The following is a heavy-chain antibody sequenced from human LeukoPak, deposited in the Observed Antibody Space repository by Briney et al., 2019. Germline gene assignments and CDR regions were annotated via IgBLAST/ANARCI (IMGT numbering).Heavy chain of an antibody. CDR1: GGSFSGYY. J-gene: IGHJ5*02. D-gene: IGHD3-16*01. Sequence: PSETLSLTCAVYGGSFSGYYWSWIRQPPGKGLEWIGEINHSGSTNYNPSLKSRATISVDTSKNQFSLKLSSVTAADTAVYYCARGFGERRFGTRSRGYNWFDPWGQGTLVTVSS. CDR3: ARGFGERRFGTRSRGYNWFDP. V-gene: IGHV4-34*01. CDR2: INHSGST.